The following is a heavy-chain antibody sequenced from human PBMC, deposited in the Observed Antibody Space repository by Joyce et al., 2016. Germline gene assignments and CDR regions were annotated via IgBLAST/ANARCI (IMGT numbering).Heavy chain of an antibody. CDR2: IRSKAYGGTT. CDR1: GFIFGDSA. CDR3: TRAIPGYSYGYN. V-gene: IGHV3-49*03. D-gene: IGHD5-18*01. J-gene: IGHJ4*02. Sequence: EVQLVASGGGLVQPGRSLRLSCTAAGFIFGDSAMTWYRQAPGRGLEWVGFIRSKAYGGTTEFAASVKGRFTMLRDDSKGIAYLQMNSLKTDDTAVYYCTRAIPGYSYGYNWGQGTLVTVSS.